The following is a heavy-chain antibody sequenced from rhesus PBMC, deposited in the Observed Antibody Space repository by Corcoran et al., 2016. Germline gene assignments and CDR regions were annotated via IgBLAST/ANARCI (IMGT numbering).Heavy chain of an antibody. D-gene: IGHD3-16*01. V-gene: IGHV4S14*01. CDR1: GGSISGYYY. CDR2: IYGSGGSN. J-gene: IGHJ4*01. Sequence: QVQLQESGPGLVKPSETLSLTCAVSGGSISGYYYWSWIRQPPGKGREWIGSIYGSGGSNYLNPSLHSRVTLSVDTSKNQFSLKLSSVTAADTAVYYCASVPDSGSYYYFDYWGQGVLVTVSS. CDR3: ASVPDSGSYYYFDY.